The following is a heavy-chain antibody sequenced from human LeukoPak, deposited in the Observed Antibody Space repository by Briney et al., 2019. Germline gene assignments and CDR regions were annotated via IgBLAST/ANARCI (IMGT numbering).Heavy chain of an antibody. CDR3: ARGDYSDMLFRC. V-gene: IGHV3-7*04. CDR1: GFTFSSYS. CDR2: INQDGSEK. Sequence: PGGSLTLSCAASGFTFSSYSLGWVRQAPGKGLEWVAYINQDGSEKYYVDSVRGRFTISRDNSKNSLYLQMNSVRAEDTAVYYCARGDYSDMLFRCWGQGTLVTVSS. D-gene: IGHD3-22*01. J-gene: IGHJ4*02.